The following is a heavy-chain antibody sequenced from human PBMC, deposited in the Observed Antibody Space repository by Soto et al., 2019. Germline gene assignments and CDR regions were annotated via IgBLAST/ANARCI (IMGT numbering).Heavy chain of an antibody. CDR2: IIPIFGTA. J-gene: IGHJ6*02. CDR1: GGTFSSYA. CDR3: ARVGDSSSWYDYYGMDV. D-gene: IGHD6-13*01. Sequence: QVQLVQSGAEVKKPGSSVKVSCKASGGTFSSYAICWVRQAPGQGLEWMGGIIPIFGTANYAQKFQGRVTITADESTSTAYMELSSLRSEDTAVYYCARVGDSSSWYDYYGMDVWGQGTTVTVSS. V-gene: IGHV1-69*01.